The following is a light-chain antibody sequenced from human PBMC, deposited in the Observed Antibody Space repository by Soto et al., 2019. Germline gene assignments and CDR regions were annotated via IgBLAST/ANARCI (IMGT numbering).Light chain of an antibody. J-gene: IGKJ1*01. Sequence: EIVMTHSPATLSVSPCERATLSSSASQSVSNNYLAWYQQKPGQAPRLVIYGASNRATGIPDRFSASGSGTDFTLTISSLEPEDFAVYYCQQRSNWPPTFGQGTKVDIK. V-gene: IGKV3-11*01. CDR3: QQRSNWPPT. CDR2: GAS. CDR1: QSVSNNY.